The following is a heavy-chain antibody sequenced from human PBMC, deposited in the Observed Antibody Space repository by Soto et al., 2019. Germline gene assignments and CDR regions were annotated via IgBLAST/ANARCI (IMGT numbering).Heavy chain of an antibody. D-gene: IGHD2-8*01. V-gene: IGHV1-69*13. J-gene: IGHJ6*02. Sequence: SLKVSCKASGGTFSIYAISWVRQAPGQGLEWMGGIIPIFGTANYAQKFQGRVTITADESTSTAYMELSSLRSEDTAVYYCARRALYGLYYYYGMDVWGQGTTVTVSS. CDR1: GGTFSIYA. CDR2: IIPIFGTA. CDR3: ARRALYGLYYYYGMDV.